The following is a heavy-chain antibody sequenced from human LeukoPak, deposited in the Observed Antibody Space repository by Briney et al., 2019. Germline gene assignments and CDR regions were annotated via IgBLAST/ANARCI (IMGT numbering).Heavy chain of an antibody. CDR1: GGSISSHY. CDR2: IYYSGST. D-gene: IGHD3-22*01. J-gene: IGHJ3*02. V-gene: IGHV4-59*11. Sequence: SETLSLTCAVSGGSISSHYWSWIRQPPGKGLEWIGYIYYSGSTNYNPSLKSRVTISVDTSKNQFSLKLSSVTAADTAVYYCARGYYDSRPDDAFDIWGQGTMVTVSS. CDR3: ARGYYDSRPDDAFDI.